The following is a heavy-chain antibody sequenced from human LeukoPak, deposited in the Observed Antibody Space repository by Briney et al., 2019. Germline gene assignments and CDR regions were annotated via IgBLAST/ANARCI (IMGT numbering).Heavy chain of an antibody. V-gene: IGHV3-21*04. CDR1: GFTFSSYS. CDR3: ATDRLVSWVIAMFGMVFDY. D-gene: IGHD2-21*01. Sequence: GGSLRLSCAASGFTFSSYSMNWVRQAPGKGLEWVSSISSSSSYIYYADSVKGRFTISRDNSKNTLYLQMNSLRAEDTAVYYCATDRLVSWVIAMFGMVFDYWGQGTLVTVSS. CDR2: ISSSSSYI. J-gene: IGHJ4*02.